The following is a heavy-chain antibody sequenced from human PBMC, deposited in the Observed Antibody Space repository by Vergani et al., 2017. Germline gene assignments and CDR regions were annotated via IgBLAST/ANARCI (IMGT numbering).Heavy chain of an antibody. CDR2: IYYSGST. CDR1: GDSISSSSYY. CDR3: ATVVPAASDY. V-gene: IGHV4-39*01. J-gene: IGHJ4*02. D-gene: IGHD2-2*01. Sequence: QLQLQESGPGLVKPSETLSLTCTVSGDSISSSSYYWGWIRQPPGKGLEWIGSIYYSGSTYYNPSLKSRVTISVDTSKNQFSLKLSSVTAADTAVYYCATVVPAASDYWGQGTLVTVSS.